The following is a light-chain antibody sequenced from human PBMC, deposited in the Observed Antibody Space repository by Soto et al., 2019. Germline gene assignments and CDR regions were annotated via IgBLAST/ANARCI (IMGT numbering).Light chain of an antibody. V-gene: IGKV3-15*01. CDR2: GAS. J-gene: IGKJ5*01. CDR1: QSISSN. Sequence: EIVMTQSPATLSVSPVEGATLSCRASQSISSNLAWYHQKPGQAPRLLIYGASTRAAGLPARFSGSGSGTEFTLTISSLQSEDFAVYYCQQYDKWPITFGQGTRLEIK. CDR3: QQYDKWPIT.